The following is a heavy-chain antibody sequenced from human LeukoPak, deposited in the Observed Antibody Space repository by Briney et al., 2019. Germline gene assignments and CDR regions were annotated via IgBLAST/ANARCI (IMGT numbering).Heavy chain of an antibody. CDR1: GYTFTSYG. D-gene: IGHD2-2*01. Sequence: EASVKVSCKASGYTFTSYGISWVRQAPGQGLEWMGWISAYNGNTNYAQKLQGRVTMTTDTSTSTAYMELRSLRSDDTAVYYCAKDAREVVPAALDYWGQGTLVTVSS. CDR2: ISAYNGNT. V-gene: IGHV1-18*01. J-gene: IGHJ4*02. CDR3: AKDAREVVPAALDY.